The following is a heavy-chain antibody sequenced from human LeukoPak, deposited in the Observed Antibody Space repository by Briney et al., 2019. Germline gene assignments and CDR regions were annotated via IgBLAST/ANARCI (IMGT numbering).Heavy chain of an antibody. Sequence: SETLSLTCSVSGGSIRSYYWTWIRQPPGKGLEWIGHIDTSENTNYNPSLKSRVTISVDTSKNQFSLNLSSVTAADTAVFYCARPFNSDWYGIFAIWGQGTMVTVSS. CDR3: ARPFNSDWYGIFAI. D-gene: IGHD6-19*01. CDR2: IDTSENT. CDR1: GGSIRSYY. J-gene: IGHJ3*02. V-gene: IGHV4-4*09.